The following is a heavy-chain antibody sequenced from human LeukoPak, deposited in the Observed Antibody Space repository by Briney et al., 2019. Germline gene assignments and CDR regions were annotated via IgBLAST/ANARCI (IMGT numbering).Heavy chain of an antibody. CDR2: ISGSGSST. CDR3: AKSREQLWNFDY. J-gene: IGHJ4*02. CDR1: GFTFTSYA. V-gene: IGHV3-23*01. D-gene: IGHD5-18*01. Sequence: PGGSLRLSCAASGFTFTSYAMSWVRQAPGKGLEWVSAISGSGSSTYYADSVKGRFTISRDNSKITLFPQMNSLRAEDTAVYYCAKSREQLWNFDYWGQGTLVTVSS.